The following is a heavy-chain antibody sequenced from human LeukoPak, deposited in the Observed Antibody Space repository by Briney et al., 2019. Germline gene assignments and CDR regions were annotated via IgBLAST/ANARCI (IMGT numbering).Heavy chain of an antibody. Sequence: PGGSLRLSCAASGFTFSSYSMNWVRQAPGKGLEWVSSISSSSSYIYYADSLKGGFTISRNNAKNSLYLQMNSLRAEDTAVYYCARSVEGHFDCWGQGTLVTVSS. D-gene: IGHD2-21*01. CDR1: GFTFSSYS. CDR3: ARSVEGHFDC. V-gene: IGHV3-21*01. J-gene: IGHJ4*02. CDR2: ISSSSSYI.